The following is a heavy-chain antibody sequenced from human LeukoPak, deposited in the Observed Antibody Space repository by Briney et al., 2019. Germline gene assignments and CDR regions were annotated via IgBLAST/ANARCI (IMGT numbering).Heavy chain of an antibody. CDR2: TSYDGSNK. Sequence: PGGSLRLSCAASGFPFTSHAMHWVRQAPGKGLEWVAVTSYDGSNKYYADSVKGRFTISRDNAKNSLYLQMNSLRAEDTAVYYCARDGDNYYDSSGYPYYFDYWGQGTLVTVSS. V-gene: IGHV3-30-3*01. CDR3: ARDGDNYYDSSGYPYYFDY. CDR1: GFPFTSHA. J-gene: IGHJ4*02. D-gene: IGHD3-22*01.